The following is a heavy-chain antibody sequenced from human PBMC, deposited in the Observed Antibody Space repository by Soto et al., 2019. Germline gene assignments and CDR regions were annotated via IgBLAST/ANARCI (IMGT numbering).Heavy chain of an antibody. CDR2: IYWDDDK. J-gene: IGHJ4*02. Sequence: QITLNESGPTQVKPRQTLTLTCTFSGVSLTTSGVGVGWIRQSPGKAPEWLALIYWDDDKRYSPSLKSRLTIAQDTSKNPVVLTMADVDPEDTATYYCAHRVLRTVFGLVTTTAIYFDFWGQGTPVAVSS. V-gene: IGHV2-5*02. CDR1: GVSLTTSGVG. D-gene: IGHD3-3*01. CDR3: AHRVLRTVFGLVTTTAIYFDF.